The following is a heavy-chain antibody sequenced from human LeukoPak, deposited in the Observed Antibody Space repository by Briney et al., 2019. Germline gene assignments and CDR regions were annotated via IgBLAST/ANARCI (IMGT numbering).Heavy chain of an antibody. CDR1: GFTFSSYS. V-gene: IGHV3-48*01. D-gene: IGHD6-13*01. CDR2: ISSSSSII. J-gene: IGHJ4*02. CDR3: ARDFEAAAEDY. Sequence: QSGGSLRLSCAASGFTFSSYSMSWVRQAPGKGLEWISYISSSSSIIYYADSVKDRFTISRDNAKNSLYLQMNSLRAEDTAMYYCARDFEAAAEDYWGQGTLVTVSS.